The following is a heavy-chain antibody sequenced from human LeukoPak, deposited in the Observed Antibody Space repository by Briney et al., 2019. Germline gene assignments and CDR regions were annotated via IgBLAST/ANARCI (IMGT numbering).Heavy chain of an antibody. D-gene: IGHD1-1*01. CDR3: AKVLPGPFHY. CDR1: GFILSSYA. J-gene: IGHJ4*02. Sequence: GGSLRLSCAASGFILSSYAMHWVRQAPGKGLEWVAFTQHDGDDKYYADSVKGRFTISRDNSKNTLYLQMNSLRTEDTAVYYCAKVLPGPFHYWGQGTLVTVSS. CDR2: TQHDGDDK. V-gene: IGHV3-30*02.